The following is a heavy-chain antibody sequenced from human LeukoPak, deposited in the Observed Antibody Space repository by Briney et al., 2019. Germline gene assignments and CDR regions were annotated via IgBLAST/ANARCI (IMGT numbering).Heavy chain of an antibody. D-gene: IGHD4-11*01. CDR3: ASPSAGTVTEGYYYGMDV. V-gene: IGHV1-8*01. CDR1: GYTFTSYD. J-gene: IGHJ6*02. Sequence: GASVKVSCKASGYTFTSYDINWVRQAPGQGLEWMGWMNPNSGNTGYAQKFQGRVTMTRNTSISAAYMELSSLRSEDTAVYYRASPSAGTVTEGYYYGMDVWGQGTTVTVSS. CDR2: MNPNSGNT.